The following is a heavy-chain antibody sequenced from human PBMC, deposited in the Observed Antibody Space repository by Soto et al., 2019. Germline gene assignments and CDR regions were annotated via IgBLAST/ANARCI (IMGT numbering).Heavy chain of an antibody. D-gene: IGHD2-2*01. CDR2: IIPISGTA. J-gene: IGHJ6*02. CDR3: ARSQGSSTSLEIYYYYYYGMDV. Sequence: QVQLVQSGAEVKKPGSSVKVSCKASGGTFSSYAISWVRQAPGQGLEWMGGIIPISGTANYAQKFQGRVTITADESTSTAYMELSSLRYEDPAVYYCARSQGSSTSLEIYYYYYYGMDVWGQGTTVTVSS. CDR1: GGTFSSYA. V-gene: IGHV1-69*01.